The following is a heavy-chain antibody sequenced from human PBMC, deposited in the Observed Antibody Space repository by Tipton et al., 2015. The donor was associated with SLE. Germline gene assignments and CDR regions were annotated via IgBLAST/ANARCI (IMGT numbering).Heavy chain of an antibody. CDR3: ARWAEGSGYPDYYYYYMDV. Sequence: VQLVQSGAEVKKPGESLRISCQGSGYDFSSYWITWVRQMPGKGLEWMGKIDPSDSYTNYSPSFQGHVTISTDKSISTAYLQWSSLKASDTAMYYCARWAEGSGYPDYYYYYMDVWGKGTTVTVSS. D-gene: IGHD3-3*01. CDR2: IDPSDSYT. CDR1: GYDFSSYW. V-gene: IGHV5-10-1*01. J-gene: IGHJ6*03.